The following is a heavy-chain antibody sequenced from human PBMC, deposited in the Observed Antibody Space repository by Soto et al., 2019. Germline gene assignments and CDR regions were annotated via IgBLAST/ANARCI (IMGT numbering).Heavy chain of an antibody. J-gene: IGHJ4*02. Sequence: PGGSLRLSGVGTGLNFDDFAMHWVRQAPGKGLEWVSGITWNSRVLAYADSVKGRFTISRDNARNSLYLQMDSLRDEDTALYYCAKGRYDFWSPYYFDSWGQGTLVTAPQ. CDR2: ITWNSRVL. CDR1: GLNFDDFA. CDR3: AKGRYDFWSPYYFDS. D-gene: IGHD3-3*01. V-gene: IGHV3-9*01.